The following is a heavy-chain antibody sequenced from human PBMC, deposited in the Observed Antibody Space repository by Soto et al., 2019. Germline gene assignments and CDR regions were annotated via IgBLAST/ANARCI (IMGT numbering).Heavy chain of an antibody. D-gene: IGHD3-22*01. V-gene: IGHV3-64*01. CDR3: ARGRGPPYYYDSSGYQDY. J-gene: IGHJ4*02. CDR2: ISSNGGST. CDR1: GFTFSSYA. Sequence: EVQLVESGGGLVQPGGSLRLSCAASGFTFSSYAMHWVRQAPGKGLEYVSAISSNGGSTYYANSVKGRFTISRDNSKNTRDLQMGSLRAEDMAVYYCARGRGPPYYYDSSGYQDYWGQGTLVTVSS.